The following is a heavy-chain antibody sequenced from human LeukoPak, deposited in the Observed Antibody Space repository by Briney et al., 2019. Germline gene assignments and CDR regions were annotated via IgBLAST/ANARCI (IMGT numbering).Heavy chain of an antibody. CDR3: ARDSTPTYYSGTYYFEY. CDR2: IYSGGST. CDR1: GFTVSSNY. J-gene: IGHJ4*02. Sequence: GGSLRLSCAASGFTVSSNYMSWVRQAPGKGLEWVSVIYSGGSTYYADSVKGRFTISRDNSKNTLYLQMNSLRAEDTAVYYCARDSTPTYYSGTYYFEYWGQGTLVTVSS. D-gene: IGHD1-26*01. V-gene: IGHV3-53*05.